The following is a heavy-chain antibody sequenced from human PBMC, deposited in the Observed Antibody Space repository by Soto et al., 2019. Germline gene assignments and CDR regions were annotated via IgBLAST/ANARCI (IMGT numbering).Heavy chain of an antibody. V-gene: IGHV4-34*01. Sequence: QVQLQQWGAGLLKPSETLSLTCAVYGGSFSGYYWSWIRQPPGKGLEWIGEINHSGSTNYNPSLKSRVTISVDTSKNQFSLKLSSVTAADTAVYYCARDLYDFWSGYSNYYYYGMDVWCQGTTLTVSS. CDR3: ARDLYDFWSGYSNYYYYGMDV. CDR1: GGSFSGYY. J-gene: IGHJ6*02. CDR2: INHSGST. D-gene: IGHD3-3*01.